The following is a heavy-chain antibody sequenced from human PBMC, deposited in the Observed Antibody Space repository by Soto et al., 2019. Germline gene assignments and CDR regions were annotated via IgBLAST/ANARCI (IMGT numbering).Heavy chain of an antibody. J-gene: IGHJ4*02. CDR2: ISGSGGST. CDR3: AKTSQNIVLAHVDY. CDR1: GFTFSSYA. V-gene: IGHV3-23*01. Sequence: EVQLLESGGGLVQPAGSLRLSCAASGFTFSSYAMSWVRQAPGKGLEWVSAISGSGGSTYYADSVKGRFTISRDNSKNTLYLQMNSLRAEDTAVYYCAKTSQNIVLAHVDYWGQGTLVTVSS. D-gene: IGHD3-16*02.